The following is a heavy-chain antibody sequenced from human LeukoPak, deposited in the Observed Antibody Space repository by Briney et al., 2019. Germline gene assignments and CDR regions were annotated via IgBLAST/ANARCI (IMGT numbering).Heavy chain of an antibody. CDR1: GYTFTGYY. V-gene: IGHV7-4-1*02. J-gene: IGHJ5*02. Sequence: ASVKVSCKASGYTFTGYYMHWVRQAPGQGLEWMGWINTNTGNPTYAQGFTGRFVFSLDTSVSTAYLQISSLKAEDTAVYYCARDRLGALRAQLNWFDPWGQGTLVTVSS. CDR3: ARDRLGALRAQLNWFDP. CDR2: INTNTGNP. D-gene: IGHD6-19*01.